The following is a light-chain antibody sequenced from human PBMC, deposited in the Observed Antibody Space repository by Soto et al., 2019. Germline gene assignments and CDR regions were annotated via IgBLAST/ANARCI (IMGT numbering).Light chain of an antibody. CDR1: QTIHSF. CDR2: DAS. CDR3: QQFHSLPWT. V-gene: IGKV1-5*01. Sequence: DIQMTQSPSTLSASVGDRGTITCRASQTIHSFLAWYQQKAGKAPKLLSYDASNLESGVPSRFSGSGSGTEFTLTVSSLQPDDFATFYCQQFHSLPWTFGQGTKVEI. J-gene: IGKJ1*01.